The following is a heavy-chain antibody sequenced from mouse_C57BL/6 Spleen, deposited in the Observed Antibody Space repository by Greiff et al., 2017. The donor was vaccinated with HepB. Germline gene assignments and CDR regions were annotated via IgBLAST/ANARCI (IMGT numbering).Heavy chain of an antibody. J-gene: IGHJ4*01. V-gene: IGHV1-18*01. CDR3: ARGWLLPGYYAMDY. D-gene: IGHD2-3*01. Sequence: EVQLQQSGPELVKPGASVKIPCKASGYTFTDYNMDWVKQSHGKSLEWIGDINPNNGGTIYNQKFKGKATLTVDKSSSTAYMELRSLTSEDTAVYYCARGWLLPGYYAMDYWGQGTSVTVSS. CDR1: GYTFTDYN. CDR2: INPNNGGT.